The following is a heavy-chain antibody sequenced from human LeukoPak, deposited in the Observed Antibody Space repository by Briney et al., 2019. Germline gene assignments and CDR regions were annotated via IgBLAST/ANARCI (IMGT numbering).Heavy chain of an antibody. Sequence: GGSLRLSCAASGFTFSNYVMSWVRQAPGKGLEWVSGISGSGGSTNYADSVKGRFTISRDNSKNMLFLQINSPRGEDTAVYYCIAGGWSTDAFEMWGQGTTVTVSS. D-gene: IGHD6-19*01. CDR1: GFTFSNYV. CDR2: ISGSGGST. V-gene: IGHV3-23*01. CDR3: IAGGWSTDAFEM. J-gene: IGHJ3*02.